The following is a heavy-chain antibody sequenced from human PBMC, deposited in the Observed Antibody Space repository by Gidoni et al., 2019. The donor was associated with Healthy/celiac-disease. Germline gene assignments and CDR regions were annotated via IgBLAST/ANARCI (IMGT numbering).Heavy chain of an antibody. Sequence: EVQLLEYGGGLVQPGGSRRLACSASGFTLSSNDMSWVRQAPGKGLGWVSAISGSGGSTYYADSVKGLFTISRDNSKNTLYLQMNSLRAEDTAVYYCAKDSRITMVRGVIPDAFDIWGQGTMVTVSS. CDR3: AKDSRITMVRGVIPDAFDI. D-gene: IGHD3-10*01. CDR1: GFTLSSND. V-gene: IGHV3-23*01. CDR2: ISGSGGST. J-gene: IGHJ3*02.